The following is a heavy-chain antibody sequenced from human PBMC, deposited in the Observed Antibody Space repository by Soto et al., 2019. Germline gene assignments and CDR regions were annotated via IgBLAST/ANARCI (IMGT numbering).Heavy chain of an antibody. Sequence: SETLSLTCAVYGESFSGYYWSWIRQPPGKGLEWIGEINHSGSTNYNPSLKSRVTISVDTSKNQFSLKLSSVTAADTAVYYCARGSTTDAFDIWGQGTMVTVSS. J-gene: IGHJ3*02. CDR1: GESFSGYY. CDR2: INHSGST. CDR3: ARGSTTDAFDI. D-gene: IGHD4-17*01. V-gene: IGHV4-34*01.